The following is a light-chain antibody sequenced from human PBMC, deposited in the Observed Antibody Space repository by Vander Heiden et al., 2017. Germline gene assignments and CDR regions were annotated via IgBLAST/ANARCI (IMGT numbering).Light chain of an antibody. V-gene: IGKV2-28*01. CDR2: LGS. Sequence: DIVLTHSPLSLPVSPGEPASISCRSSQSLLHSNGYNYLDWYLQKPGQSPQLLIYLGSNRASGVPDRFSGSGSGTDFTLKISRVEAEDVGVYYCMQAVFGQGTKLEIK. CDR3: MQAV. CDR1: QSLLHSNGYNY. J-gene: IGKJ2*01.